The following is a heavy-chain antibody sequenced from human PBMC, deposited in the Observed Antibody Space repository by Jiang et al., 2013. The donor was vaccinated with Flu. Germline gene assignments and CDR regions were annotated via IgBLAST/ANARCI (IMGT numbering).Heavy chain of an antibody. CDR2: IYYSGST. CDR3: ATLSRGSSWYAWDY. V-gene: IGHV4-59*01. Sequence: KGLEWIGYIYYSGSTNYNPSLKSRVTISVDTSKNQFSLKLSSVTAADTAVYYCATLSRGSSWYAWDYWGQGTLVTVSS. D-gene: IGHD6-13*01. J-gene: IGHJ4*02.